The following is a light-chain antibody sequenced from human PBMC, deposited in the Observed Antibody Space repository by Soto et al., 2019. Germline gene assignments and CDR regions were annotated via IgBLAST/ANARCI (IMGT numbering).Light chain of an antibody. J-gene: IGKJ4*01. Sequence: EIVLTQSPATLSLSPGERDTLSCRASQSVSSYLAWYQQKPGQAPRLLIYDASNRATGIPARFSGSGSGTDFTLTSSSLDLEVCGVDYCQQRSYWTLTRAGGTNVDSK. CDR3: QQRSYWTLT. V-gene: IGKV3-11*01. CDR1: QSVSSY. CDR2: DAS.